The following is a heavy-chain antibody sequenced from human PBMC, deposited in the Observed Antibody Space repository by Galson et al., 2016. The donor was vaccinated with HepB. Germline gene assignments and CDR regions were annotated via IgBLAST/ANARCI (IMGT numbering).Heavy chain of an antibody. J-gene: IGHJ6*04. V-gene: IGHV1-24*01. CDR3: ASVKYSSVAWHYYHGVDV. CDR2: FHPDDDET. CDR1: GRTLTELS. Sequence: SVKVSCKVSGRTLTELSIHWVRQAPGKGLEWVGGFHPDDDETIYAEKFQGRVTMTEDTSADTSFMELSGLISEDTAVYYCASVKYSSVAWHYYHGVDVWGEGTTITVSS. D-gene: IGHD2-15*01.